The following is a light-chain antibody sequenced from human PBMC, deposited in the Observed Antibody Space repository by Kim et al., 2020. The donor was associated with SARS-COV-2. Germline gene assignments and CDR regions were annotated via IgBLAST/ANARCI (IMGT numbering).Light chain of an antibody. Sequence: SSELTQDPAVSVALGQTVRITCQGDSLRSYYASWYQQKPGQAPILLIYAKNKRPSGIPDRFSGSSSGNTASLTITGAQAEDEADYYCNSRDISGNHLRVF. V-gene: IGLV3-19*01. CDR1: SLRSYY. J-gene: IGLJ3*02. CDR3: NSRDISGNHLRV. CDR2: AKN.